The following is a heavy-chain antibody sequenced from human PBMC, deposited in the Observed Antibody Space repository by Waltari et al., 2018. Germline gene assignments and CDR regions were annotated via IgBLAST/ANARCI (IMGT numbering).Heavy chain of an antibody. CDR1: GGPFSSSP. V-gene: IGHV1-69*01. D-gene: IGHD3-10*01. Sequence: QVQLVQSGAEVKKPGSSVKVSCKASGGPFSSSPLSWVRPAPGQGLEWMGGIIPIFGTENYAQKFQGRVTITADESTSTAYMELSSLRSEDTAVYYCARGPRSMVRGPFDPWGQGTLVTVSS. CDR3: ARGPRSMVRGPFDP. J-gene: IGHJ5*02. CDR2: IIPIFGTE.